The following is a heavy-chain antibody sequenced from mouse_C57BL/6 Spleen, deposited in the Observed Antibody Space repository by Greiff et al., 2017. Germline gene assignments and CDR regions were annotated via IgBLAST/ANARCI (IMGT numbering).Heavy chain of an antibody. Sequence: QVQLQQSGAELVRPGTSVKLSCKASGYTFTSYWMHWVKQRPGQGLGWIGVIDPSDSYTNYNQKFKGKATLTVDTSSSTAYMQLSSLTSEDSAVYYCASVIYYDYYFDYWGQGTTLTVSS. CDR3: ASVIYYDYYFDY. CDR2: IDPSDSYT. J-gene: IGHJ2*01. CDR1: GYTFTSYW. V-gene: IGHV1-59*01. D-gene: IGHD2-4*01.